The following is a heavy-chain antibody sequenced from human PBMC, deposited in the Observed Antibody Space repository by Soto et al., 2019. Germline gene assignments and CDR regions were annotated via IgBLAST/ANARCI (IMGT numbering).Heavy chain of an antibody. J-gene: IGHJ4*02. CDR1: GFTFSSYG. CDR3: AKGRGYDILTGLGNY. CDR2: ISYDGSNK. Sequence: PGGSLRLSCAASGFTFSSYGMHWVRQAPGKGLEWVAVISYDGSNKYYADSVKGRFTISRDNSKNTLYLQMNSLRAEDTAVYYCAKGRGYDILTGLGNYWGQGTLVTVSS. D-gene: IGHD3-9*01. V-gene: IGHV3-30*18.